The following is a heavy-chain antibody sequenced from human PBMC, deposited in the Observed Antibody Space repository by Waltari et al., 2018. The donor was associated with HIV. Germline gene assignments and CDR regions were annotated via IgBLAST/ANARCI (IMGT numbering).Heavy chain of an antibody. V-gene: IGHV3-48*03. CDR3: ARAFMIRGTGAFDI. J-gene: IGHJ3*02. D-gene: IGHD3-10*01. Sequence: EVQVVESGGGLVQLGGSLRLSCGASGFTFSSYEMNWVRQAPGKGLEWVSYISSSGSTIYFADSVKGRFTMSRDNAKNSLYLRMNSLRAEDTAVYYCARAFMIRGTGAFDIWGQGTMVTVSS. CDR1: GFTFSSYE. CDR2: ISSSGSTI.